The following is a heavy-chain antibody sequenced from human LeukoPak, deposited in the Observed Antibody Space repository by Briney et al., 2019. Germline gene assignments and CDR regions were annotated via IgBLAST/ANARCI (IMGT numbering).Heavy chain of an antibody. V-gene: IGHV3-48*01. J-gene: IGHJ4*02. CDR3: ARASGVSSGWYAFDY. CDR1: GFTFNTYN. Sequence: GGSLRLSCAASGFTFNTYNMNWVRQAPGPGLEWVSYISHSSSTIFYADSVKGRFTISRDNAKNSLYLQMNSLRAEDTAVYYCARASGVSSGWYAFDYWGQGTLVTVSS. D-gene: IGHD6-19*01. CDR2: ISHSSSTI.